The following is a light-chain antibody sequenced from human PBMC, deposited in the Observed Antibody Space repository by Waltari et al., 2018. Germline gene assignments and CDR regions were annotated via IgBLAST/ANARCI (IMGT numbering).Light chain of an antibody. Sequence: DIQMTQSPSTLSASVGDRVTITCRAKASITNWLAWYQHTPGKAPKLLIYRASTLERGVPSRFSGSGSGTEFTLTISSLQPDDFATYYCQQYNSESYTFGQGTKLEIK. CDR1: ASITNW. CDR3: QQYNSESYT. CDR2: RAS. J-gene: IGKJ2*01. V-gene: IGKV1-5*03.